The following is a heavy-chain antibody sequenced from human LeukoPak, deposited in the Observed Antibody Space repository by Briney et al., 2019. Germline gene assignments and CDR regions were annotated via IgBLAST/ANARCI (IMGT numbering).Heavy chain of an antibody. CDR1: GYTLTGYY. D-gene: IGHD4-17*01. V-gene: IGHV1-2*02. CDR3: AAHDYGDYWFDP. Sequence: ASVKVSCKASGYTLTGYYLHWVRQAPGQGLEWMGWINPNSGGTNYAQKFQGRVTMTRDTSNSTAYMELSRLRSDDTAVYYCAAHDYGDYWFDPWGQGALVTVSS. J-gene: IGHJ5*02. CDR2: INPNSGGT.